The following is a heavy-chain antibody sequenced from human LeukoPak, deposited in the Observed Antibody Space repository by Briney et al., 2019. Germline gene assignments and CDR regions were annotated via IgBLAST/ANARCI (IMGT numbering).Heavy chain of an antibody. D-gene: IGHD3-16*01. J-gene: IGHJ6*02. CDR2: ISSSGSYI. CDR1: GFTFSSYS. V-gene: IGHV3-21*01. CDR3: ARWNHHMITFETYSYYGMDV. Sequence: GGSLRLSCAASGFTFSSYSMKWVRQAPGKGLEWVSSISSSGSYIYYADSVQGRFTISRDNAKNSLYLQMNSLRADDTAVYYCARWNHHMITFETYSYYGMDVWGQGTTVTVSS.